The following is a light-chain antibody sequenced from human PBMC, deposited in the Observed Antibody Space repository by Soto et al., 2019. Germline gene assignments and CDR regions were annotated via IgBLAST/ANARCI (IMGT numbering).Light chain of an antibody. CDR3: QKYKIAPRP. CDR2: AAS. CDR1: QGIRKY. J-gene: IGKJ1*01. Sequence: ESQGIRKYLAWYQQKXGQVPRXXIFAASTLQSGAPSSFRGAGSETDFTLTINGLQPEDVATYYGQKYKIAPRPFGQ. V-gene: IGKV1-27*01.